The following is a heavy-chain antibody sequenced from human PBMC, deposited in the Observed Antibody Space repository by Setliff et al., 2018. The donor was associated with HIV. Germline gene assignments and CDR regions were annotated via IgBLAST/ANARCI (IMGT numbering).Heavy chain of an antibody. CDR3: ARVGSSWSTFDY. J-gene: IGHJ4*02. V-gene: IGHV7-4-1*02. D-gene: IGHD6-13*01. Sequence: ASVKVSCKASGYTFTKYAMSWVRQAPGQGLEWVGWINTNTGSPTYAQGLTGRFVFSLDTSVSTAYLQINSPKAEDTATYYCARVGSSWSTFDYWGQGALVTVSS. CDR2: INTNTGSP. CDR1: GYTFTKYA.